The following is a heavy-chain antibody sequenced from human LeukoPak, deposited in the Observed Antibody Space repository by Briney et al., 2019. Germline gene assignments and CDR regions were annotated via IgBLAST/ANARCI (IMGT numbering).Heavy chain of an antibody. J-gene: IGHJ6*02. Sequence: SETLSLTCSVNGGSYSGYYWSWIRQSPGKGLEWIGDINYAGSVDYNPSLKSRVFISLDRSKNHFFLNLTPVTAADTAVYYCARDYGVDQRYFGMDVWGQGTTVTISS. V-gene: IGHV4-34*01. CDR1: GGSYSGYY. D-gene: IGHD4-17*01. CDR3: ARDYGVDQRYFGMDV. CDR2: INYAGSV.